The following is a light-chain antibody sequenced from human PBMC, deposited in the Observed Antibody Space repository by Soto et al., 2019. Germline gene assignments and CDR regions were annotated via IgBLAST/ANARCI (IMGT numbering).Light chain of an antibody. Sequence: HSALTQPASVSGSPGQSITISCTGTSNDVGGYTFVTWYQQHPNKAPKLLISDVSNRPSGVSNRFSGSKSGNTASLTISVLQAEDEADYYCISYTSSSSFFVFGSGTKLTVL. CDR2: DVS. J-gene: IGLJ1*01. V-gene: IGLV2-14*01. CDR3: ISYTSSSSFFV. CDR1: SNDVGGYTF.